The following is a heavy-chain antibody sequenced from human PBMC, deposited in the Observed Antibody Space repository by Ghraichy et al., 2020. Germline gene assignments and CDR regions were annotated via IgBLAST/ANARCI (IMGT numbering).Heavy chain of an antibody. CDR1: GGSFSGYY. CDR2: INHSGST. J-gene: IGHJ4*02. CDR3: ARGLIVRYLDY. V-gene: IGHV4-34*01. Sequence: SETLSLTCAVYGGSFSGYYWSWIRQPPGKGLEWIGEINHSGSTNYNPSLKSRVTISVDTSKNQFSLKLSSVTAADTAVYYCARGLIVRYLDYWGQGTLVTVSS. D-gene: IGHD3-9*01.